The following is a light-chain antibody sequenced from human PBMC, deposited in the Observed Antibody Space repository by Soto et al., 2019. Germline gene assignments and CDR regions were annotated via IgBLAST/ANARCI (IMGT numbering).Light chain of an antibody. V-gene: IGKV3-20*01. CDR2: GTS. CDR1: QSVTSTY. CDR3: QQYESSPRT. Sequence: EIVLTQSPGTLSLSPGERATLSCRASQSVTSTYLAWYQQTPGQAPRLLIYGTSNRATGVPDRFSGSGSGTDFTLNISGLEPEDFAVYYCQQYESSPRTFGQGTKVEIK. J-gene: IGKJ1*01.